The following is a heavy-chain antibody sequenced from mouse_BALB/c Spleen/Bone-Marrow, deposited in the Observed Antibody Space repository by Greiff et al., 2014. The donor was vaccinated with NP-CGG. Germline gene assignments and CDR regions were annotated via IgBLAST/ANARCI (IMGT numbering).Heavy chain of an antibody. V-gene: IGHV1S132*01. J-gene: IGHJ2*01. D-gene: IGHD2-4*01. CDR3: ARKGISTVIATAYYFDY. CDR2: IFPGTGTT. CDR1: GYTFTSYW. Sequence: VQLQQSGAELVKPGASVKLSCKTSGYTFTSYWIQWVKQRPGQGLGWIGEIFPGTGTTYFNEKFKDKATLTIDTSSSTAYMQLSSLHSEDSAVYFCARKGISTVIATAYYFDYWGQGSTLTVSS.